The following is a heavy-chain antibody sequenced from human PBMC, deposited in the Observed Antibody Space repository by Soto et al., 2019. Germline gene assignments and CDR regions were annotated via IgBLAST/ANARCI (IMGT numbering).Heavy chain of an antibody. Sequence: QLQLQESGPGLVKPSETLSLTCTVSGGSISSSSYYWSWIRQHPGKGLEWIGYIYYSGRTYYNPSLRCRVTISVDKSNNLVSLKRSSVTAADTAVYYCERVKGVDSGSLYFYYGMDVWGQGTTVSVSS. D-gene: IGHD3-10*01. CDR2: IYYSGRT. J-gene: IGHJ6*02. V-gene: IGHV4-31*03. CDR1: GGSISSSSYY. CDR3: ERVKGVDSGSLYFYYGMDV.